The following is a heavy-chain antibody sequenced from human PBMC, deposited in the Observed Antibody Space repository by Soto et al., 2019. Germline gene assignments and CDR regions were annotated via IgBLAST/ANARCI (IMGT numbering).Heavy chain of an antibody. CDR3: ARGYTPYYDSSGYYFGEDY. CDR2: INPSGGST. J-gene: IGHJ4*02. D-gene: IGHD3-22*01. V-gene: IGHV1-46*01. Sequence: QVQLVQSGAEVKKPGASVRVSCKASGYTFTNYRIHWVRQAPGQGLEWMGFINPSGGSTSYAQKFQGRVTMTRDTSTSTDFMELSSLRSEDTAVYYCARGYTPYYDSSGYYFGEDYWGQGTLVTVSS. CDR1: GYTFTNYR.